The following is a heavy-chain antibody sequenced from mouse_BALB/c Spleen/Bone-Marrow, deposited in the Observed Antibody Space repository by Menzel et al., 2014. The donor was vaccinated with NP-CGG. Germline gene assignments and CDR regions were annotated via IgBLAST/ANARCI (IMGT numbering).Heavy chain of an antibody. J-gene: IGHJ3*01. CDR2: ISSGGSYT. CDR3: ARGGGAYYGNYWFAY. Sequence: EVQLVESGGDLVKPGGSLKLSCAASGFTFSSYGMSWVRQTPDKRLEWVATISSGGSYTYYPDSVKGRFTISRDNAKNTLSLQMSSLKSEDTAMYYCARGGGAYYGNYWFAYWGQGTLVTVSA. CDR1: GFTFSSYG. V-gene: IGHV5-6*01. D-gene: IGHD2-10*01.